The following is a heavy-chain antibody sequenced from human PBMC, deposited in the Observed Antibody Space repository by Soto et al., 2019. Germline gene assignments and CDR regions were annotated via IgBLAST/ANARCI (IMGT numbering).Heavy chain of an antibody. D-gene: IGHD3-9*01. Sequence: TSETMSLTWTVSGGPISSSSYYWGWIRQPPGKGLEWIGSIYYSGSTYYNPSLKSRVTISVDTSKNQFSLKLSSVTAADTAVYYCATEYDILTGYYKPFDYWGQGTLVTVSS. CDR3: ATEYDILTGYYKPFDY. CDR1: GGPISSSSYY. J-gene: IGHJ4*02. CDR2: IYYSGST. V-gene: IGHV4-39*02.